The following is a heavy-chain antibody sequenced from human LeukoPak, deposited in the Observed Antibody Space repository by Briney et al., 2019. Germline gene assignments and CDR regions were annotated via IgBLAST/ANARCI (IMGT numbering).Heavy chain of an antibody. CDR2: IYYSGST. CDR1: GGSISSTN. J-gene: IGHJ5*02. Sequence: SETLSLTCTVSGGSISSTNWTGTGKPPGKGLEWIGYIYYSGSTNYNPSLKSRVTISVDTSKNQFSLKLSSVTAADTAVYYCARDRGLRSFDPWGQGTLVTVSS. CDR3: ARDRGLRSFDP. V-gene: IGHV4-59*13. D-gene: IGHD4-17*01.